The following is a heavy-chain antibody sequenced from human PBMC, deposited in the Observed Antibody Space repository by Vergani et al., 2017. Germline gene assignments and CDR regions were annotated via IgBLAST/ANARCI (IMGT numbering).Heavy chain of an antibody. CDR2: TYYRSKWYN. D-gene: IGHD2-2*02. CDR3: ARVSEARCSSTSCYTGYYYYYMDV. V-gene: IGHV6-1*01. J-gene: IGHJ6*03. Sequence: QVQLQQSGPGLVKPSQTLSLTCAISGDSVSSNSAAWNWIRQSPSRGLEWLGRTYYRSKWYNDYAVSVKSRITINPDTSKNQFSLKLSSVTAADTAVYYCARVSEARCSSTSCYTGYYYYYMDVWGKGTTVTVSS. CDR1: GDSVSSNSAA.